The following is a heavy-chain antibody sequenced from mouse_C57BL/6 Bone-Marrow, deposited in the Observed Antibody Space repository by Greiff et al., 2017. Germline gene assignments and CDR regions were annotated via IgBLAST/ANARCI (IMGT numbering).Heavy chain of an antibody. CDR2: INPNSGGT. Sequence: VQLQQSGPELVKPGASVQMSCKASGYTFTDYNMHWVKQSHGKSLEWIGYINPNSGGTSSNQTFKGKDTLTVNKSSSTAYMEIRSLTSEESAVYYCASIYDGYAHGYFDVWGTGTTVTVSS. CDR1: GYTFTDYN. J-gene: IGHJ1*03. CDR3: ASIYDGYAHGYFDV. V-gene: IGHV1-22*01. D-gene: IGHD2-3*01.